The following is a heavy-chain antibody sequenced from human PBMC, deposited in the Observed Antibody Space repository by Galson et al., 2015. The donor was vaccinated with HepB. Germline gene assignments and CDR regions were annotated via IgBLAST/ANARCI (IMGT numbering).Heavy chain of an antibody. J-gene: IGHJ4*02. Sequence: GVGWIRQPPGRALEWLALIYWDDDKRYSPSLKSRLTITKDTSKNQVVLTLTNMDPVDTATYYCAHRRYFDGIWDWGDFDYWGQGALVTVSS. V-gene: IGHV2-5*02. CDR3: AHRRYFDGIWDWGDFDY. CDR1: G. CDR2: IYWDDDK. D-gene: IGHD3/OR15-3a*01.